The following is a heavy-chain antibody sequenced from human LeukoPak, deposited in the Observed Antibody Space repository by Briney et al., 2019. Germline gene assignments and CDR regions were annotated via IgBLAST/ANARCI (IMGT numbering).Heavy chain of an antibody. J-gene: IGHJ4*02. D-gene: IGHD3-10*01. CDR1: GYSISSGYY. CDR2: IYHSGST. Sequence: SETLSLTCTVSGYSISSGYYWGWIRQPPGKGLEWIGSIYHSGSTYYNPSLKSRVTISVDTSKNQFSLKLSSVTAADTAVYYCARASLLWFGESNLSFDYWGQGTLVTVSS. CDR3: ARASLLWFGESNLSFDY. V-gene: IGHV4-38-2*02.